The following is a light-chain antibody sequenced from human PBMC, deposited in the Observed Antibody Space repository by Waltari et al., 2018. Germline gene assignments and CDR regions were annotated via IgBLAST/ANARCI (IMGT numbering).Light chain of an antibody. CDR2: DAS. V-gene: IGKV3-15*01. CDR3: QQYNRWPPIT. CDR1: QSIATN. J-gene: IGKJ5*01. Sequence: EVVMTQSPATLSVSPGERASLSCRASQSIATNVAWYQHKPGQSPRLLVYDASTRAPSIPARFRGSGSGTEFTLTISSLQSEESAVYYCQQYNRWPPITFGQGTRLEIK.